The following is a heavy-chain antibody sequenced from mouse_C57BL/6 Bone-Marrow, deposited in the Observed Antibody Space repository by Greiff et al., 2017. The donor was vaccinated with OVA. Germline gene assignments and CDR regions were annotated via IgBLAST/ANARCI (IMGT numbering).Heavy chain of an antibody. V-gene: IGHV1-72*01. Sequence: QVQLQQPGAELVKPGASVKLSCKASGYTFTSYWMHWVKQRPGRGLEWIGRIDPNSGGTKYNEKFKSKATLTVDKPSSTAYMQLSSLTSEDSAVYYGAREESYDYGFYYAMDYWGQGTSVTVSS. CDR1: GYTFTSYW. D-gene: IGHD2-4*01. CDR2: IDPNSGGT. CDR3: AREESYDYGFYYAMDY. J-gene: IGHJ4*01.